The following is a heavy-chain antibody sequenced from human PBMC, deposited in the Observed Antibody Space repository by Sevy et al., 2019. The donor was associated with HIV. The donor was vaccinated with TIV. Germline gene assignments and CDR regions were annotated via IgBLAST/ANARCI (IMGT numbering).Heavy chain of an antibody. J-gene: IGHJ4*02. V-gene: IGHV3-21*01. CDR2: ISSSSSYI. CDR3: ARGEAAAASYYFDY. CDR1: GFTFSSYS. D-gene: IGHD6-13*01. Sequence: GGSLRLSCAASGFTFSSYSMNWVRQAPGKGLEWVSSISSSSSYIYYADSVKGRFPISRDNAKNSLYLQMNSLRAEDTAVYYCARGEAAAASYYFDYWGQGTLVTVSS.